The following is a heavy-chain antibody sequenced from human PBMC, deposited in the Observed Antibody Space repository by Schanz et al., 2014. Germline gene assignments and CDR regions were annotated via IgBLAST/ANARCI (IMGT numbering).Heavy chain of an antibody. J-gene: IGHJ3*02. CDR1: GFIFTTYA. V-gene: IGHV3-23*01. D-gene: IGHD3-10*01. Sequence: VQLLESGGGLVQPGGSLRLSCASSGFIFTTYAMAWVRQAPGKGLEWVSSINTGGDSTYYADSVKGRFTISRDNSNKTVDLQMNSLRAEDTAVYYCAKGRFGELSAFDIWGQGTMVTVSS. CDR2: INTGGDST. CDR3: AKGRFGELSAFDI.